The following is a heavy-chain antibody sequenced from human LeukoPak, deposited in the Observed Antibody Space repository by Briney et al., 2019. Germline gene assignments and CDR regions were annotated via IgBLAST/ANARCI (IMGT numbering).Heavy chain of an antibody. D-gene: IGHD4-23*01. CDR2: IYTSGST. CDR1: GGSIISYY. Sequence: SETLSLTCTVSGGSIISYYWSWIRQPAGKGLEWIGRIYTSGSTNYSPSLKSRVTISVDKSKNQFSLRLTSVTAADTAVYYCARGGNSAPDYWGQGTLVTVSS. V-gene: IGHV4-4*07. J-gene: IGHJ4*02. CDR3: ARGGNSAPDY.